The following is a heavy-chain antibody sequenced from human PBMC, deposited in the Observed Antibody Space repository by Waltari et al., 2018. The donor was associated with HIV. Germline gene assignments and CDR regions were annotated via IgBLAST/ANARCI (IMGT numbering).Heavy chain of an antibody. CDR2: TRGSGVDA. CDR3: ARSGVGQWLVRGWAMDL. D-gene: IGHD6-19*01. V-gene: IGHV3-23*01. Sequence: EVQILESGVGLTQSGGSLRRCWVASGFNCRTTAMIGSRQAPGKGLGWVSGTRGSGVDAYYSDSVKGRFTISRDNSKNTVYLQMTNLRDDDTAVYFCARSGVGQWLVRGWAMDLWGRGTPVTVSS. CDR1: GFNCRTTA. J-gene: IGHJ2*01.